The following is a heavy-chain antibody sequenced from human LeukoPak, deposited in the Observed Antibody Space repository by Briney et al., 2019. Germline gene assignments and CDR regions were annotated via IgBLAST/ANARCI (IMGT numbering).Heavy chain of an antibody. CDR2: SRNKVNSYTT. Sequence: GGSLRLSCAASGFTLSDHFMDWARQAPGKGLEWVGRSRNKVNSYTTEYAASVKGRFTISRDDSNNSLYLQMNSLKTEDTAVYFCVAMLRGVGYWGQGTLVTVSS. CDR1: GFTLSDHF. CDR3: VAMLRGVGY. J-gene: IGHJ4*02. D-gene: IGHD3-10*01. V-gene: IGHV3-72*01.